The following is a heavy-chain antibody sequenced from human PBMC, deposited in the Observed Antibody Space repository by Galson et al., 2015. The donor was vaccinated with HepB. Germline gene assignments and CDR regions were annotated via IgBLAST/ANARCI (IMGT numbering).Heavy chain of an antibody. CDR3: AKSGYCSSTSCYPPHYYYYYYMDV. V-gene: IGHV3-23*01. Sequence: ALRLSCAAAGFTFSSYAMSWGRQARGQGLEWVSDISGSGGGTYYADSVKGRFTPSRDNSKNTLYLQMNSLRAEDTAVYYCAKSGYCSSTSCYPPHYYYYYYMDVWGKGTTVTVSS. D-gene: IGHD2-2*01. CDR1: GFTFSSYA. CDR2: ISGSGGGT. J-gene: IGHJ6*03.